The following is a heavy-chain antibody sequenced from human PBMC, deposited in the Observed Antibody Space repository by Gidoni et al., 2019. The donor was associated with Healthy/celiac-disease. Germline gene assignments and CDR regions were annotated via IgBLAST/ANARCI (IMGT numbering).Heavy chain of an antibody. Sequence: EVQLVETGGGLIQPGGSLRLSCAASGFTVSSNYMSWVRQAPGKGLEWVSVIYSGGSTYYADSVKGRFTISRDNSKNTLYLQMNSLRAEDTAVYYCAREAVTNRNWFDPWGQGTLVTVSS. CDR3: AREAVTNRNWFDP. J-gene: IGHJ5*02. D-gene: IGHD6-19*01. V-gene: IGHV3-53*02. CDR1: GFTVSSNY. CDR2: IYSGGST.